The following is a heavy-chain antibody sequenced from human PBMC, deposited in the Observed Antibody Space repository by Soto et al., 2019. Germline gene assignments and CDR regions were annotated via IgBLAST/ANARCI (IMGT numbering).Heavy chain of an antibody. V-gene: IGHV2-5*02. J-gene: IGHJ4*02. CDR2: IYWDDDK. CDR1: GFSLSTSGVG. D-gene: IGHD6-6*01. Sequence: QITLKDSGPTLVKPTQTLTLTCTFSGFSLSTSGVGVGCIRQHPGKAMQWLELIYWDDDKRSISSLNSRLTITKDTSKNQVDLTMTNMDPVDTATYYCAHSRPPRLLDYWGQGTLVTVSS. CDR3: AHSRPPRLLDY.